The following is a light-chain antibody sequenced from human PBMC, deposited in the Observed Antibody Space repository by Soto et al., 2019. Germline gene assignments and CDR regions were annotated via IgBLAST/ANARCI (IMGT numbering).Light chain of an antibody. CDR3: QQRSNWPPT. J-gene: IGKJ1*01. CDR1: QSVSSY. V-gene: IGKV3-11*01. Sequence: EIVLTQSPATLSLSPGERGTLSCRASQSVSSYLAWYQQKPGQAPRLLIYDASNRATGIPARFSGSGSGTDFTLIISSLAPEDFAVYYWQQRSNWPPTFGQGTKVEIK. CDR2: DAS.